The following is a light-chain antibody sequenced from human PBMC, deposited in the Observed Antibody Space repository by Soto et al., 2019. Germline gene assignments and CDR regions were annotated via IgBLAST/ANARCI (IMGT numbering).Light chain of an antibody. J-gene: IGKJ1*01. V-gene: IGKV4-1*01. CDR1: QSLLHSSDNRNY. CDR3: QQYYSTPWT. Sequence: EIVMAQFPEPLAVSVGKRATIKCRSSQSLLHSSDNRNYLTWYQQKPGQPPKLLIYWASTRHSGVPDRFSGSGSGTDFTLTINSLQAEDVAVYYCQQYYSTPWTFGQGTKVEIK. CDR2: WAS.